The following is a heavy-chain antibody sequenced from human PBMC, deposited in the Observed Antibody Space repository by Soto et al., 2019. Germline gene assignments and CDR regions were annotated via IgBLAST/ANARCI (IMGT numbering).Heavy chain of an antibody. CDR3: AREDRDRETGLVPAAIDGMDV. CDR2: IIPIFGIA. V-gene: IGHV1-69*08. D-gene: IGHD2-2*01. Sequence: QVQLVQSGAEVKKPGSWVKVSCKASGGTFSRYSIAWERQAPGHGLEWIGRIIPIFGIASYAQKFQGRVTITADESTSTAYMELSSLRSDDTAVYYCAREDRDRETGLVPAAIDGMDVWGQGTTVTVSS. CDR1: GGTFSRYS. J-gene: IGHJ6*02.